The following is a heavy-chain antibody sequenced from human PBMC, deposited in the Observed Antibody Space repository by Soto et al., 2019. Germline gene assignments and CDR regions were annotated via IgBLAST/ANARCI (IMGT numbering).Heavy chain of an antibody. D-gene: IGHD3-22*01. Sequence: SETLSLTCTVSGGSISSGDYYWSWIRQPPGKGLEWIGYIYYSGSTYYNPSLKSRVTISVDTSKNQFSLKLSSVAAADTAVYYCARETPLMVSGYIRSLFAWFVPWGQGTLVTVSS. V-gene: IGHV4-30-4*01. CDR2: IYYSGST. CDR1: GGSISSGDYY. J-gene: IGHJ5*02. CDR3: ARETPLMVSGYIRSLFAWFVP.